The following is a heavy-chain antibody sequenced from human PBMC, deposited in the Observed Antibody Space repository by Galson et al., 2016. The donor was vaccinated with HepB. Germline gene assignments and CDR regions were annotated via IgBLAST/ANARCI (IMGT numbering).Heavy chain of an antibody. J-gene: IGHJ4*02. CDR3: ARGFRLYPALSRQQLVPRARQKRPFDY. V-gene: IGHV4-34*01. Sequence: SETLSLTCAVSGGSFGTYFWNWIRQPPGKGLEWIGEINHSGTTSYNPSLKSRVTISIDTSKSQFSLELSSVTAADTGVYYCARGFRLYPALSRQQLVPRARQKRPFDYWGQGTQVTVSS. D-gene: IGHD6-13*01. CDR1: GGSFGTYF. CDR2: INHSGTT.